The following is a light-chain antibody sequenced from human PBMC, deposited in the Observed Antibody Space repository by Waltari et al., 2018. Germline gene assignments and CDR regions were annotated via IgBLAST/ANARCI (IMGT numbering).Light chain of an antibody. CDR1: QGISRY. CDR3: QQYYSYPIT. CDR2: AAS. J-gene: IGKJ5*01. V-gene: IGKV1-8*01. Sequence: AIRITQSPSSLPASTGDRVTITCRASQGISRYLAWYQQKPGKAPKLLIYAASTLQSGVPSRFSGSGSGTDFTLTISCLQSEDFATYYCQQYYSYPITFGQGTRLEIK.